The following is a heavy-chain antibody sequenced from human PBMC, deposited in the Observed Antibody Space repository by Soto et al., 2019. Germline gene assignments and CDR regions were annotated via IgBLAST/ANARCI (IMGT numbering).Heavy chain of an antibody. J-gene: IGHJ4*02. D-gene: IGHD3-22*01. Sequence: SSVKVSCKASGGTFSSYAISWVRQAPGQGLEWMGGIIPIFGTANYAQKFQGRVTITADKSTSTAYMELSSLRSEDTAVYYCARDKDSSGYYNSDYWGKGSRVTVSS. V-gene: IGHV1-69*06. CDR2: IIPIFGTA. CDR1: GGTFSSYA. CDR3: ARDKDSSGYYNSDY.